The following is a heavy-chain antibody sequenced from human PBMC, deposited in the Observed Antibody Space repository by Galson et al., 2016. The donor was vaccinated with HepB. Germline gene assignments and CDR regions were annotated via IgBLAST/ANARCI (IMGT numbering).Heavy chain of an antibody. Sequence: SLRLSCAASGFTFSNYAMSWVRQAPGKGPEWVSAISGVSDGTYYAGSMKDRFIISRDDSMNMLFLQLNSLRAEDTAIYYCAKESPYSNVRQYYLENWGLGTLVTVSS. D-gene: IGHD4-11*01. CDR3: AKESPYSNVRQYYLEN. J-gene: IGHJ4*01. CDR2: ISGVSDGT. V-gene: IGHV3-23*01. CDR1: GFTFSNYA.